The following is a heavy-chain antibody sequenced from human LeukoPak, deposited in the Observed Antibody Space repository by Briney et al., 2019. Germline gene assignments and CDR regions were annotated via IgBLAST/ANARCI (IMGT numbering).Heavy chain of an antibody. J-gene: IGHJ5*02. CDR3: ARDAYSYGLNWFDP. CDR1: GYTFTGYY. Sequence: ASVKVSCKASGYTFTGYYMHWVRQAPGQGLEWMGWINPNSGGTNYAQKFQGRVTMTRDTSISTAYMELSRLRSDDTAVYYCARDAYSYGLNWFDPWGQGTLVTVSS. V-gene: IGHV1-2*02. CDR2: INPNSGGT. D-gene: IGHD5-18*01.